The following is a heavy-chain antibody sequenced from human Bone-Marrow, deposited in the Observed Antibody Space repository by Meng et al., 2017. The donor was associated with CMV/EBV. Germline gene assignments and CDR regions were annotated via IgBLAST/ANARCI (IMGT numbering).Heavy chain of an antibody. CDR3: ARVGDRYYYYYGMEV. D-gene: IGHD3-16*01. CDR1: GYTFTSYD. V-gene: IGHV1-8*03. CDR2: MNPNSGNT. J-gene: IGHJ6*02. Sequence: ASVKVSCKASGYTFTSYDINWVRQATGQGLEWMGWMNPNSGNTGYAQKFQGRVTITRNTSISTAYMELSSLRSEDTAVYYCARVGDRYYYYYGMEVWGQGTTVTVSS.